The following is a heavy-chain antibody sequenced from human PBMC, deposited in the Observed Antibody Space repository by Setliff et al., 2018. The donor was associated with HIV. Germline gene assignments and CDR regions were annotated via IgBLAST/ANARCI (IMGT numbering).Heavy chain of an antibody. CDR3: ARLAPAMVYELDY. Sequence: KPSETLSLTCVVSGYSIGSGYYWGWIRQTPGEGLEWIGSVYHSGSTYYNPSLKSRITISIDTSKNHFSLRLTSVTAADTAVYYCARLAPAMVYELDYWGPGMLVTVSS. CDR1: GYSIGSGYY. V-gene: IGHV4-38-2*01. J-gene: IGHJ4*02. CDR2: VYHSGST. D-gene: IGHD5-18*01.